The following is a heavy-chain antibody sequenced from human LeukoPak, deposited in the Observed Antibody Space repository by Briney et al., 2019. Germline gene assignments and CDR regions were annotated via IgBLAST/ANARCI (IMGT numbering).Heavy chain of an antibody. V-gene: IGHV4-39*01. CDR2: IYYSGST. D-gene: IGHD6-19*01. CDR1: GFTFSSYW. J-gene: IGHJ6*02. CDR3: AIQRLDGTDV. Sequence: GSLRLSCAASGFTFSSYWMSWVRQAPGKGLEWIGSIYYSGSTYYNASLKSRVTTSVDTSKNQFSLKLTSVTAADTAVYYCAIQRLDGTDVWGQGITVTVSS.